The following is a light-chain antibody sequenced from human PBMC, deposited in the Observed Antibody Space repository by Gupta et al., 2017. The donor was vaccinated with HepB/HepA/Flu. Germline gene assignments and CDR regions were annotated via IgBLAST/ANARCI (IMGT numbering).Light chain of an antibody. J-gene: IGKJ4*01. V-gene: IGKV3-11*01. CDR2: DAS. CDR3: QQRNIWPLT. CDR1: QIVSSY. Sequence: EIVLTQSPATLSLSPGERPTLSCRASQIVSSYLAWYQQKPGQAPRLLIYDASNRAAVIPARCSGSGSGTDFTLTISSLEPEDVAVYYCQQRNIWPLTFGGGTEVEIK.